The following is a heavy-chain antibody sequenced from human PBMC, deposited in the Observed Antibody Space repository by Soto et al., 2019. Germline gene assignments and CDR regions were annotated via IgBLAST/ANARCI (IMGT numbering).Heavy chain of an antibody. Sequence: SETLSLTCSVSGVSISTGDYYWSWIRQPPGKGLEWIGYIHYSGSTNYNPSLKGRVTMSVDTSKNQFSLKLTSVNTADTAIYYCTRGGDPYKTGHWGQGTLVTVSS. J-gene: IGHJ4*02. CDR1: GVSISTGDYY. CDR3: TRGGDPYKTGH. V-gene: IGHV4-61*08. D-gene: IGHD2-21*01. CDR2: IHYSGST.